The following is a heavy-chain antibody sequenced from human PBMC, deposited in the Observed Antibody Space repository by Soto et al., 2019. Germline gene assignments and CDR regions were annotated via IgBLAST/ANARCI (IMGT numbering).Heavy chain of an antibody. CDR1: GFTVSSNY. V-gene: IGHV3-66*01. Sequence: AGVSLRLSCAASGFTVSSNYMSWVRQAPGKGLEWVSVIYSGGSTYYADSVKGRFTISRDNSKNTLYLQMSSLRAEDTAVYYCATDLAHYMDVWGKGTTVTVSS. J-gene: IGHJ6*03. CDR2: IYSGGST. CDR3: ATDLAHYMDV.